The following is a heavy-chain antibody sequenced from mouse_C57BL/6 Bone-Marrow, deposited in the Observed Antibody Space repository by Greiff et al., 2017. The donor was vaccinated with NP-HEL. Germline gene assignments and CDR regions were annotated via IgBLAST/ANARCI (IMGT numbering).Heavy chain of an antibody. CDR2: IYPGSGNT. CDR1: GYSFTSYY. J-gene: IGHJ3*01. Sequence: VQLQQSGPELVKPGASVKISCKASGYSFTSYYIHWVKQRPGQGLEWIGWIYPGSGNTKYNEKFKGKATLTADTSSSTAYMQLSSLTSEDSAVYYCARPPHYDYDGGFAYWGQGTLVTVSA. D-gene: IGHD2-4*01. CDR3: ARPPHYDYDGGFAY. V-gene: IGHV1-66*01.